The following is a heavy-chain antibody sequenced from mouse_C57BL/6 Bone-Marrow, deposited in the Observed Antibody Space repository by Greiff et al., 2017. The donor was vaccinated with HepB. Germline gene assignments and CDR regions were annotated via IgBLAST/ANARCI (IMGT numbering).Heavy chain of an antibody. V-gene: IGHV1-64*01. J-gene: IGHJ1*03. CDR2: IHPNSGST. CDR3: ARMGDDYDCYWYFDV. D-gene: IGHD2-4*01. Sequence: QVQLQQPGAELVKPGASVKLSCKASGYTFTSYWMHWVKQRPGQGLEWIGMIHPNSGSTNYNEKFKSKATLTVDKSSSTAYMQLSSLTSEDSAVYYCARMGDDYDCYWYFDVWGTGTTVTVSS. CDR1: GYTFTSYW.